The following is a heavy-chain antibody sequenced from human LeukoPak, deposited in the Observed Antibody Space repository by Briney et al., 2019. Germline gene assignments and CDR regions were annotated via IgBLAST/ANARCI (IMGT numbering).Heavy chain of an antibody. CDR1: GGSISSYY. D-gene: IGHD2-2*01. J-gene: IGHJ4*02. CDR3: ARNLGYCSSTSCYRGPYFDY. Sequence: PSETLSLTCTVSGGSISSYYWSWIRQPPGKGLEWIGYIYYSGSTNYNPSLKSRVTISVDTSKNQFSLKLSSVTAADTAVYYCARNLGYCSSTSCYRGPYFDYSGQGTLVTVSS. CDR2: IYYSGST. V-gene: IGHV4-59*01.